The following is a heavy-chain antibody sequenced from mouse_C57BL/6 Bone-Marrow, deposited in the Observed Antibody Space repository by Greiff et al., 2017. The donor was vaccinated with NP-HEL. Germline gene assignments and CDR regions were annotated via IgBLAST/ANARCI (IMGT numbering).Heavy chain of an antibody. D-gene: IGHD2-3*01. CDR3: AREGWLLRNYYAMDY. Sequence: VQLQQPGTELVKPGASVKLSCKASGYTFTSYWMHWVKQRPGQGLEWIGNINPSNGGTNYNEKFKSKATLTVDKSSSTAYMQLSSLTSEDSAVYYCAREGWLLRNYYAMDYWGQGTSVTVSS. CDR1: GYTFTSYW. J-gene: IGHJ4*01. CDR2: INPSNGGT. V-gene: IGHV1-53*01.